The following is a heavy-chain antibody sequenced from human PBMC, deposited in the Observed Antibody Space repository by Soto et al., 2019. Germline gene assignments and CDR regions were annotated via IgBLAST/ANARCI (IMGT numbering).Heavy chain of an antibody. CDR1: GGSISSGAHF. D-gene: IGHD2-15*01. J-gene: IGHJ6*02. V-gene: IGHV4-31*03. CDR3: ARGSPYSGLDV. Sequence: QVQLQESGPGLVRPSQTLSLTCTVSGGSISSGAHFCTWIRQHSGKGLEWIGYIYYSGTTYYNPSLKSRVTIAVDTSKNQWSLKLSSVTAADTAVYYCARGSPYSGLDVWGQGTTVIVSS. CDR2: IYYSGTT.